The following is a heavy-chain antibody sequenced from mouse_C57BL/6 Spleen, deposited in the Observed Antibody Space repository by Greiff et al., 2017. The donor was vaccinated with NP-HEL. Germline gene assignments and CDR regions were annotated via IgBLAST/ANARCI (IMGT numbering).Heavy chain of an antibody. Sequence: EVKLVESVAELVRPGASVKLSCTASGFNIKNTYMHWVKQRPEQGLEWIGRIDPANGNTKYAPKYQGKATITADTSSNTAYLQLSSLTSEDTAIYYCARGPHGNHSMDYWGQGTSVTVSS. V-gene: IGHV14-3*01. CDR1: GFNIKNTY. J-gene: IGHJ4*01. D-gene: IGHD2-1*01. CDR3: ARGPHGNHSMDY. CDR2: IDPANGNT.